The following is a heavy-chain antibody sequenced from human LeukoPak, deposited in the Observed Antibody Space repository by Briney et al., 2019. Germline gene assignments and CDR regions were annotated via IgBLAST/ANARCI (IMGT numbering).Heavy chain of an antibody. V-gene: IGHV3-23*01. Sequence: GGTLRLSCAASGFTFSSYGMSWVRQAPGKGLEWVSAISGSGGSTYYADSVKGRFTISRDNSKNTLYLQMNSLRAEDTAVYYCAKDRAIGYDFWSGDPQFDYWGQGTLVTVSS. CDR1: GFTFSSYG. D-gene: IGHD3-3*01. CDR2: ISGSGGST. CDR3: AKDRAIGYDFWSGDPQFDY. J-gene: IGHJ4*02.